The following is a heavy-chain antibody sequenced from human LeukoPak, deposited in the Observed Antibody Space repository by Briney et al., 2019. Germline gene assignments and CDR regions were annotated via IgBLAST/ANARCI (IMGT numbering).Heavy chain of an antibody. D-gene: IGHD3-10*01. Sequence: PSETLSLTCTVSGGSISSYYWSWIRQPPGKGLEWIGYTYYSGSTNYNPSLKSRVTISVDTSKNQFSLKLSSVTAADTAVYYCARCGEITMVRGVIRRNYMDVWGKGTTVTVSS. J-gene: IGHJ6*03. CDR1: GGSISSYY. V-gene: IGHV4-59*01. CDR3: ARCGEITMVRGVIRRNYMDV. CDR2: TYYSGST.